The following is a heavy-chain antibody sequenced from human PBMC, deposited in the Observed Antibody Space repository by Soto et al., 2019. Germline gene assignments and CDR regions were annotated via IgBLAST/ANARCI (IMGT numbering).Heavy chain of an antibody. V-gene: IGHV3-48*01. CDR1: GFSLSSYA. CDR2: MTDSGTNV. Sequence: EVQLVESGGGLVQPGGSLRLSCVASGFSLSSYAMKWVRQAPGKGLEWIAYMTDSGTNVYYADSVRGRFTISRDIAKSSVYLQMNSLRAEDTAVYYCARDEYGDVWGEGTTVTDSS. J-gene: IGHJ6*04. CDR3: ARDEYGDV. D-gene: IGHD4-17*01.